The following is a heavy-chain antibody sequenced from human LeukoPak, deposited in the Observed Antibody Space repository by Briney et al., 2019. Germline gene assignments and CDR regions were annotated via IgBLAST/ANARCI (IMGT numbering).Heavy chain of an antibody. CDR1: GFTFSSYA. Sequence: GSLRLYCAASGFTFSSYAMSWVRQAPGKGLEWVSAISGSGGDTYYADSVKGRFTISRDNSKNTLYLQMNSLRAEETAVYYCAKYRKVRPTEALDYWGQGTLVTVSS. CDR3: AKYRKVRPTEALDY. J-gene: IGHJ4*02. CDR2: ISGSGGDT. V-gene: IGHV3-23*01. D-gene: IGHD1-14*01.